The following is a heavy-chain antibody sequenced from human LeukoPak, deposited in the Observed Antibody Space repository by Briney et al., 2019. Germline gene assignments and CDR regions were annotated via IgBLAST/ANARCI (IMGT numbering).Heavy chain of an antibody. CDR1: GFTVSSNY. V-gene: IGHV3-53*01. Sequence: GGSLRLSCAASGFTVSSNYMSWVRQAPGKGLEWVSVIYSGGSTYYADSVKGRFTISRDNSKNTLYLQMNSLRAEDTAVYYCAKQRRALVVPSTLDYWGQGTLVTVSS. J-gene: IGHJ4*02. CDR2: IYSGGST. D-gene: IGHD2-2*01. CDR3: AKQRRALVVPSTLDY.